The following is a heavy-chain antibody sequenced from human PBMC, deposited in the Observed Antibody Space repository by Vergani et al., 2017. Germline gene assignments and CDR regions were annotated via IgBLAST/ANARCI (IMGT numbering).Heavy chain of an antibody. V-gene: IGHV3-21*01. D-gene: IGHD6-19*01. CDR2: ISSSSSYI. CDR1: GFTFSSYS. Sequence: EVQLVESGGGLVKPGGSLRLSCAASGFTFSSYSMNWVRQAPGKGLEWVSSISSSSSYIYYADSVKGRFTISRDNAKNSLYLQMNSLRAEDTAVYYCARAWYSSGWYWFDPWGQGTLVTVSS. CDR3: ARAWYSSGWYWFDP. J-gene: IGHJ5*02.